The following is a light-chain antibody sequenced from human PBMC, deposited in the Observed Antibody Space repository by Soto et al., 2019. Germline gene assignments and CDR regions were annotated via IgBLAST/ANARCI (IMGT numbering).Light chain of an antibody. CDR2: GAS. Sequence: EIGLTQSPGTLSLSPGERATLSCRASQSVSSSYFAWYQQRFGQAPRLLIYGASSRATGIPDRFSGSGSGTDFTLTISRLEPEDFAVYYCQQYGSSSWTFGQGTEVDIK. V-gene: IGKV3-20*01. J-gene: IGKJ1*01. CDR1: QSVSSSY. CDR3: QQYGSSSWT.